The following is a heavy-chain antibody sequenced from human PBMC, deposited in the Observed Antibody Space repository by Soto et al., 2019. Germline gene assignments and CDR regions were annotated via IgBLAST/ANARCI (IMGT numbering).Heavy chain of an antibody. CDR3: ASAHSYGDADCYYYGLDV. Sequence: SVKVSCKASGYTFTSYYMHWVRQAPGQGLEWMGWINPNSGGTNYAQKFQGWVTMTGDTSISTAYTELSRLRSDDTAVYYCASAHSYGDADCYYYGLDVWGQGTAVNVSS. CDR1: GYTFTSYY. J-gene: IGHJ6*02. V-gene: IGHV1-2*04. D-gene: IGHD4-17*01. CDR2: INPNSGGT.